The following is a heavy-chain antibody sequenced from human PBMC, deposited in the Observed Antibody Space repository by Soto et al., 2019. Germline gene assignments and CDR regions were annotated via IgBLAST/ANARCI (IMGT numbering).Heavy chain of an antibody. CDR1: GGTFSSYA. V-gene: IGHV1-69*01. CDR2: IIPIFGTA. Sequence: QVQLVQSGAEVKKPGSSVKVSCKASGGTFSSYAISWVRQAPGQGLEWMGGIIPIFGTANYAQKFQGRVTITADESTSTAYMELSSLRSGDTAVYYCASGGEVVPAAIRYGMDVWGQGTTVTVSS. CDR3: ASGGEVVPAAIRYGMDV. D-gene: IGHD2-2*01. J-gene: IGHJ6*02.